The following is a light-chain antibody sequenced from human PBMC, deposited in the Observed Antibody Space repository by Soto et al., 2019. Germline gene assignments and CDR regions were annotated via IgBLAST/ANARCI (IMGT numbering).Light chain of an antibody. CDR1: SSNIGSNT. J-gene: IGLJ1*01. Sequence: QSVLTQPPSASGTPGQRVTISCSGSSSNIGSNTVHWYQQLPGAAPKLLINSNNQRPSGVPDRFSGSRSGTSASLAISGLQSEDEADYYCAAWDDSVIGFALGTGTKLTVL. V-gene: IGLV1-44*01. CDR3: AAWDDSVIGFA. CDR2: SNN.